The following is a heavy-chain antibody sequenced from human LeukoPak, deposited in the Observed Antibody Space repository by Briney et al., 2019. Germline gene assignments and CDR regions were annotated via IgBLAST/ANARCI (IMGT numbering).Heavy chain of an antibody. Sequence: SVKVSCKASGGTFSSYAISWVRQAPGQGLEWMGGIIPIFGTANYAQKFQGRVTITTDESTSTAYMELSSLRSEDTAVYYCARDGHKQQLVPELLYWGQGTLVTVSS. CDR2: IIPIFGTA. CDR3: ARDGHKQQLVPELLY. CDR1: GGTFSSYA. D-gene: IGHD6-13*01. V-gene: IGHV1-69*05. J-gene: IGHJ4*02.